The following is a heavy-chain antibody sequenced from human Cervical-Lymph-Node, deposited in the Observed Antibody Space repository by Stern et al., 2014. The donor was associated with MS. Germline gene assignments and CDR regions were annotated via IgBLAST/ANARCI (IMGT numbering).Heavy chain of an antibody. CDR2: IQSKVDGGKT. Sequence: EVQLVESGGGLVKPGESLRLSCAASGLTFSNAWMSWVRQAPGKGLEWVGRIQSKVDGGKTDYLAPVKGRFIISRDDSKDTLFLQMNSLRAEDTAVYYCMTNEDWGLLSREGYWGQGTLVTVSS. J-gene: IGHJ4*02. D-gene: IGHD1-26*01. CDR1: GLTFSNAW. CDR3: MTNEDWGLLSREGY. V-gene: IGHV3-15*01.